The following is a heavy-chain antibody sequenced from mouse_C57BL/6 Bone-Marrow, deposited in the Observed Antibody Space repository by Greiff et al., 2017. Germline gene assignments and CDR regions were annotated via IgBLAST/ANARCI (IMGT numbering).Heavy chain of an antibody. D-gene: IGHD3-2*02. CDR1: GYTFTSYW. V-gene: IGHV1-64*01. CDR3: ARGLRLPPWFAY. J-gene: IGHJ3*01. CDR2: IHPNSGST. Sequence: VQLQQPGAELVKPGASVKLSCKASGYTFTSYWMHWVKQRPGQGLEWIGMIHPNSGSTNYNEKFKSKATLPVDKSSSTAYMQLSSLTSEDSAVYYCARGLRLPPWFAYWGQGTLVTVSA.